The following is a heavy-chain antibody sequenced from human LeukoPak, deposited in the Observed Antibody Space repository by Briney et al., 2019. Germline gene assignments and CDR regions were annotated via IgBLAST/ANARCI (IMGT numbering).Heavy chain of an antibody. Sequence: PSETLSLTCTVSGGSISDYYWSWIRQPPGKGLEWIGYIYYSGSTNYNPSLKSRVTMSVDTSKNQFSLKLTSVTAADTAVYYCVRGGSKAAATFDYWGQGTLVTVSS. V-gene: IGHV4-59*12. CDR3: VRGGSKAAATFDY. CDR1: GGSISDYY. CDR2: IYYSGST. D-gene: IGHD2-15*01. J-gene: IGHJ4*02.